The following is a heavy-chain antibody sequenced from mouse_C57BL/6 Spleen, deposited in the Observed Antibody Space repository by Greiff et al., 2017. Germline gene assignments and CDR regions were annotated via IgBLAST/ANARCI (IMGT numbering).Heavy chain of an antibody. J-gene: IGHJ2*01. D-gene: IGHD1-1*01. Sequence: QVQLQQSGPELVKPGASVKISCRASGYAFSSSWMNWVKQRPGKGLEWIGRIYPGDGDTNDNGKFKGKATLTADKSSSTAYMQLSSLTSEDSAVYFCASLLYYYGSSYEYWGQGTTLTVSS. CDR2: IYPGDGDT. CDR3: ASLLYYYGSSYEY. CDR1: GYAFSSSW. V-gene: IGHV1-82*01.